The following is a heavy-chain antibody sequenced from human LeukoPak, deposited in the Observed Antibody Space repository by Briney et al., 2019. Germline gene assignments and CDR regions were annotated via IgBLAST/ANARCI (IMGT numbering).Heavy chain of an antibody. V-gene: IGHV1-69*04. CDR1: GGTFSSYA. Sequence: GSSVKVSCKASGGTFSSYAISWVRQAPGQGLEWMGRIIPILDIANYAQKFQGRVTITADKSTSTAYMELSSLRSEDTAVYYCARGRSWFDPWGPGTPVTVSS. J-gene: IGHJ5*02. CDR3: ARGRSWFDP. CDR2: IIPILDIA.